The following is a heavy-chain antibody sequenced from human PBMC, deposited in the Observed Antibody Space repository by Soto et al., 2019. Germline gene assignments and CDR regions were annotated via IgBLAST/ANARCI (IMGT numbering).Heavy chain of an antibody. CDR3: ARGVRGHYGKDV. CDR1: GFTFSNYW. CDR2: INSDGSIT. D-gene: IGHD3-10*01. Sequence: EVQLVESGGGLVQPGGSLRLSCAASGFTFSNYWIHWVRQAPGKGLMWVSRINSDGSITNYADFVKGRFTISRDNAKITRYLQMNSLRDEDTALYYCARGVRGHYGKDVWGQGTTVTVSS. J-gene: IGHJ6*02. V-gene: IGHV3-74*01.